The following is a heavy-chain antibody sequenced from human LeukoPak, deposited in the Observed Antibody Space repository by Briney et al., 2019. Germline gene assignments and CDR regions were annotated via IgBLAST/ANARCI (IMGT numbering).Heavy chain of an antibody. CDR2: IYYSGST. J-gene: IGHJ4*02. CDR3: ARGDAESGSYFTGYDY. V-gene: IGHV4-30-4*01. D-gene: IGHD1-26*01. Sequence: SETLSLTCTVSGGSISSSSYYWSWIRQPPGKGLEWIGYIYYSGSTYYNPSLKSRVTISVDTSKNQFSLKLSSVTAADTAVYYCARGDAESGSYFTGYDYWGQGTLVTVSS. CDR1: GGSISSSSYY.